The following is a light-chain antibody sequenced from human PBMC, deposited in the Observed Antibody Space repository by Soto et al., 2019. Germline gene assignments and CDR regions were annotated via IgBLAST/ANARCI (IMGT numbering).Light chain of an antibody. Sequence: QAVLTQSSSASASLGSSVKLTCTLSSGHRSYIIAWHQQQPGKAPRYLMKLEGSGSYNKGSGVPDRFSGSSSGADRYLTMSNLQAEDEADYYCETWDSNIRVFGGGTKVTVL. V-gene: IGLV4-60*03. J-gene: IGLJ2*01. CDR2: LEGSGSY. CDR1: SGHRSYI. CDR3: ETWDSNIRV.